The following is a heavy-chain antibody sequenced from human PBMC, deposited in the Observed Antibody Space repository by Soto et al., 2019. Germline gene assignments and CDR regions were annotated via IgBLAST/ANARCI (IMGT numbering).Heavy chain of an antibody. V-gene: IGHV1-69*12. CDR1: GGTFSSYA. J-gene: IGHJ5*02. Sequence: QVQLVQSGAEVKKPGSSVKVSCKASGGTFSSYAISWVRQAPGQGLEWMGGIIPIFGTANYAQKFQGRVTITADESTSTGYMELSSLSAEDTAVYYCAGVSGLRFGWFDPWGQGTLVTVSS. CDR2: IIPIFGTA. CDR3: AGVSGLRFGWFDP. D-gene: IGHD3-10*01.